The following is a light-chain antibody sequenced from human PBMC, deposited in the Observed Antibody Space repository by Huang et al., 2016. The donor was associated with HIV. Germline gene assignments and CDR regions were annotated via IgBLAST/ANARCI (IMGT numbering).Light chain of an antibody. V-gene: IGKV4-1*01. CDR1: QNVLFSSSNKNY. Sequence: DIVLTQSPDTLAVSLGERATINCKSSQNVLFSSSNKNYLAWYQQKSGQPPQVLIYCASTRESGVPDRFIGSGSGTNFTLTISSLQAEDVAVYYCQQYYSTPAFGQGTRVEI. J-gene: IGKJ1*01. CDR3: QQYYSTPA. CDR2: CAS.